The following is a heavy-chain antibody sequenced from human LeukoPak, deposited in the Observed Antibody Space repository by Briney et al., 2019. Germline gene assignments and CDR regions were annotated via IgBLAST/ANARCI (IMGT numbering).Heavy chain of an antibody. CDR1: GFTFSSYE. V-gene: IGHV3-48*03. Sequence: GGSLRLSCAASGFTFSSYEMNWVRQAPGKGLEWVSYISGSGSTIYYADSVKGRFTISRDNAKNSLYLQMNSLRAEDTAVYYCARDASMAGMLDYWGQGTLVTVSS. J-gene: IGHJ4*02. CDR2: ISGSGSTI. CDR3: ARDASMAGMLDY. D-gene: IGHD6-19*01.